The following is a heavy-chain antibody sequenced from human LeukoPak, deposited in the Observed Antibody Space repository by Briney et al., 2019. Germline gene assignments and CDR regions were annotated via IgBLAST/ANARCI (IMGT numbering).Heavy chain of an antibody. Sequence: GGSLRLSCAASGFAFSSHAMSWVRQAPGKGLEWVSAISFSGGSTYYADSVKGRFTISRDNSKNTLYLQMNSLRAEDTAVYYCATNGGNNPFDCWGQGTLVTVSS. D-gene: IGHD4-23*01. CDR3: ATNGGNNPFDC. CDR2: ISFSGGST. V-gene: IGHV3-23*01. J-gene: IGHJ4*02. CDR1: GFAFSSHA.